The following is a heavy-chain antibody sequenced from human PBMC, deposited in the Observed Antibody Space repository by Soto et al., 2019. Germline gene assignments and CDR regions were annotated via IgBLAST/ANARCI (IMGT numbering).Heavy chain of an antibody. D-gene: IGHD2-15*01. CDR2: ISSSSSTI. Sequence: EVQLVESGGGLVQPGGSLSLSCAASGFTFSSYSMNWVRQAPGKGLEWVSYISSSSSTISYANSVKGRFTISRDNAKNSLYLQMNSLRAEDTAVYYCAREALLNWFDPWGQGTLVTVSS. CDR1: GFTFSSYS. J-gene: IGHJ5*02. V-gene: IGHV3-48*01. CDR3: AREALLNWFDP.